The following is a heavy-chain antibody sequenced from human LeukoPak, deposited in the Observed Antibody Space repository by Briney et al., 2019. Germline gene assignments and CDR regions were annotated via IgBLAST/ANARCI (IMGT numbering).Heavy chain of an antibody. Sequence: SETLSLTCTVSGGSVSSGSYYWSWIRQPPGKGLEWIGSIYYSGSTNYNPSLKSRVTISVDTSKNQFSLKLSSVTAADTAVYYGARIPYSSGWYIWYFDLWGRGTLVTVSS. D-gene: IGHD6-19*01. CDR3: ARIPYSSGWYIWYFDL. CDR2: IYYSGST. J-gene: IGHJ2*01. V-gene: IGHV4-61*01. CDR1: GGSVSSGSYY.